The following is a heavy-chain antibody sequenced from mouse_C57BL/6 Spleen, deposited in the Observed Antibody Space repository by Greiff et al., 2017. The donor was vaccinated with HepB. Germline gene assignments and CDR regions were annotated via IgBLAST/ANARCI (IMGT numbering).Heavy chain of an antibody. CDR3: AKEEEITTVVARYFDV. D-gene: IGHD1-1*01. J-gene: IGHJ1*03. CDR2: INPSNGGT. V-gene: IGHV1-53*01. CDR1: GYTFTSYW. Sequence: VQLQQPGTELVKPGASVKLSCKASGYTFTSYWMHWVKQRPGQGLEWIGNINPSNGGTNYNEKFKSKATLTVDKSSSTAYMQLSSLTSEDSAVYYCAKEEEITTVVARYFDVWGTGTTGTVSS.